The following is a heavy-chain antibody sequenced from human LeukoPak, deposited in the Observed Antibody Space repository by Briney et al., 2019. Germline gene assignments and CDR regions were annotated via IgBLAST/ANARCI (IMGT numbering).Heavy chain of an antibody. CDR2: ISSSSSYI. Sequence: KTGGSLRLSCAVSGFTFSSYSMNWVRQAPGKGLEWVSSISSSSSYIYYADSVKGRFTISRDNAKNSLYLQMNSLGAEDTAVYYCAREGSGSYYFDYWGQGTLVTVSS. CDR3: AREGSGSYYFDY. CDR1: GFTFSSYS. D-gene: IGHD1-26*01. J-gene: IGHJ4*02. V-gene: IGHV3-21*01.